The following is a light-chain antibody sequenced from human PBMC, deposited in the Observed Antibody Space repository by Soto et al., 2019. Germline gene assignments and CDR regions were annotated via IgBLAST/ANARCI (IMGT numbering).Light chain of an antibody. CDR2: EVT. CDR3: SSYTSSNTVV. Sequence: QSVLTQPPSVSGSPGQSVTISCTGTSSDIGSYNRVSWYQQPPGTAPKLMIYEVTNRPSGVPDRFSGSKSGNTASLTISGLQAEDEADYYCSSYTSSNTVVFGGGTKVTVL. V-gene: IGLV2-18*02. CDR1: SSDIGSYNR. J-gene: IGLJ2*01.